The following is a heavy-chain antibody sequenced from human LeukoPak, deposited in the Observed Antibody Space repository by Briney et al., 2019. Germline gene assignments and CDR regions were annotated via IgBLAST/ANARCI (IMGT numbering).Heavy chain of an antibody. V-gene: IGHV1-2*06. CDR3: AKGDSSSFDY. D-gene: IGHD6-13*01. CDR1: GYTFAGYY. Sequence: ASVKVSCKASGYTFAGYYMHWVRQAPGHGLEWMGRINPNSGGTNYAQKFQGRVTMTRDTSISTAYMELSRLRSDDTAVYYCAKGDSSSFDYWGQGTLVTVSS. J-gene: IGHJ4*02. CDR2: INPNSGGT.